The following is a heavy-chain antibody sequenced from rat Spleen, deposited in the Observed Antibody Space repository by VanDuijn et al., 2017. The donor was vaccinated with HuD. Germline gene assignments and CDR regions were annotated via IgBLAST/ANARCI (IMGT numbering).Heavy chain of an antibody. CDR2: IWGNGGT. D-gene: IGHD1-4*01. CDR1: GLSLTSNS. Sequence: QVQLKETGPGLVQPSQTLSLTCTVSGLSLTSNSVSWIRKPSGKGLEWMGLIWGNGGTDYKSAIKSRLNISRDTSKSQVFLKMNSLQTEDTAMYFCARSGLQGYNSYYFDYWGQGVMVTVSS. J-gene: IGHJ2*01. CDR3: ARSGLQGYNSYYFDY. V-gene: IGHV2-47*01.